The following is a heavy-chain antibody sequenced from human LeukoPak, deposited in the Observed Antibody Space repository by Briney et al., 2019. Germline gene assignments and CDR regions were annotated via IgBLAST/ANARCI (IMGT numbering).Heavy chain of an antibody. Sequence: GGSLRLSCAASGFTFSSYAMSWVRQAPGKGLEWVSVISGSGGSSYSADSVKGRFTISRDNSKNTLYLQMNSLRAEDTAVYFCAKSQDGGRLFHFDYWGQGTLVTVSS. V-gene: IGHV3-23*01. J-gene: IGHJ4*02. CDR1: GFTFSSYA. CDR2: ISGSGGSS. D-gene: IGHD1-26*01. CDR3: AKSQDGGRLFHFDY.